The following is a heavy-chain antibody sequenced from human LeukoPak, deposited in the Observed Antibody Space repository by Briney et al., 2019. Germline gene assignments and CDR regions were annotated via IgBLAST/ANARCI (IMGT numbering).Heavy chain of an antibody. V-gene: IGHV3-11*04. Sequence: GGSLRLSCAASGFTFSDYYMSWIRQAPGKGLEWVSYISSSGSTIYYADSVKGRFTISRDNAKNSLYLQMNSLRAEDTAVYYCARAIGGREDWRAAAATGAFDIWGQGTMVTVSS. J-gene: IGHJ3*02. CDR2: ISSSGSTI. CDR1: GFTFSDYY. CDR3: ARAIGGREDWRAAAATGAFDI. D-gene: IGHD6-13*01.